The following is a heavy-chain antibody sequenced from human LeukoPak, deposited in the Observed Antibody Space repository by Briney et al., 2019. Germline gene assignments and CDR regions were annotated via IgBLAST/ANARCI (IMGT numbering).Heavy chain of an antibody. CDR3: ARHSKQYYGSGSYYNSDDYFDY. CDR1: GNSFTNYW. V-gene: IGHV5-51*01. CDR2: TYPGDSDT. Sequence: ESLKISCKGSGNSFTNYWIGWVRQMPGKGLEWMGITYPGDSDTRYSPSFQGQVIISADKSISTAYLQWSSLKASDTAMYYCARHSKQYYGSGSYYNSDDYFDYWGQGTLVTVSS. J-gene: IGHJ4*02. D-gene: IGHD3-10*01.